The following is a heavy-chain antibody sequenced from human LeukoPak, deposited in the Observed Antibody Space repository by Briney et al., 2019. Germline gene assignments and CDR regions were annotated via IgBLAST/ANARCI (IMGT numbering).Heavy chain of an antibody. CDR1: GFTFSLYG. D-gene: IGHD5/OR15-5a*01. CDR2: IKQDGSEK. J-gene: IGHJ4*02. V-gene: IGHV3-7*05. Sequence: GGSLRLSCAASGFTFSLYGMSWVRQAPGKGLEWVANIKQDGSEKYYVDSVKGRFTISRDNAKNSLYRQMTSLRAEDTAVYYCVSTATFDHWGQGTLVTVSS. CDR3: VSTATFDH.